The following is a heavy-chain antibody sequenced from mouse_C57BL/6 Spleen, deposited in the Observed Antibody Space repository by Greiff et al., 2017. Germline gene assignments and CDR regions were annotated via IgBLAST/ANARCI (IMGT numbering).Heavy chain of an antibody. CDR2: INPGSGGT. Sequence: QVQLKQSGAELVRPGTSVKVSCKASGYAFTNYLIEWVKQGPGQGLEWIGVINPGSGGTNYNEKFKGKATLTADKSSSTAYMQLSSLTSEDSAVYFCARHGSSDGNYYVDYWGQGTTLTVSS. V-gene: IGHV1-54*01. CDR3: ARHGSSDGNYYVDY. J-gene: IGHJ2*01. CDR1: GYAFTNYL. D-gene: IGHD1-1*01.